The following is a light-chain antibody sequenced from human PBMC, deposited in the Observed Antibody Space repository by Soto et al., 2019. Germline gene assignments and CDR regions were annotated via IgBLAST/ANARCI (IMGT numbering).Light chain of an antibody. CDR2: EGS. Sequence: QSALTQPASVSGSPGQSITISCTGTSSDVGSYNLVSWYQQHPGKAPKLMIYEGSKRPSGVSNRFSGSKSGNTASLTISGLQAEDEADYYCCSYASSSTVGFGTGTKLTVL. CDR1: SSDVGSYNL. J-gene: IGLJ1*01. CDR3: CSYASSSTVG. V-gene: IGLV2-23*03.